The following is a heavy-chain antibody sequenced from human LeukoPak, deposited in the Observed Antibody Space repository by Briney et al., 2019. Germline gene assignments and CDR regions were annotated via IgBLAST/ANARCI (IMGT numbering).Heavy chain of an antibody. CDR1: GFTFTNYN. CDR2: ISYDRSNK. CDR3: AKDLGSGSFAFDI. J-gene: IGHJ3*02. Sequence: GGSLRPSCAASGFTFTNYNMHWVRQAPGKGLEWVTFISYDRSNKYYADSVRDRFTISRDNSKKMLYMQMNSLRVKDTALYYCAKDLGSGSFAFDIWGQGTMVTVSS. D-gene: IGHD3-10*01. V-gene: IGHV3-30*02.